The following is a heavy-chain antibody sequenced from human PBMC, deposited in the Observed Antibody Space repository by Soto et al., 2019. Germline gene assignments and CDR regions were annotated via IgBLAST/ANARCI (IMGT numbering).Heavy chain of an antibody. V-gene: IGHV3-23*01. J-gene: IGHJ5*02. CDR3: AKDYYGSGINNWFDP. CDR2: ISGSGGST. CDR1: GFTFSSYA. D-gene: IGHD3-10*01. Sequence: WGSLRLSCAASGFTFSSYAMSWVRQAPGKGLEWVSAISGSGGSTYYADSVKGRFTISRDNSKNTLYLQMNSLRAEDTAVYYCAKDYYGSGINNWFDPWGQGTLVTVSS.